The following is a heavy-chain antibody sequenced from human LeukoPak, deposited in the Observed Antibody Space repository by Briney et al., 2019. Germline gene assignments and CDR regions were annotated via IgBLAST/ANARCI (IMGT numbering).Heavy chain of an antibody. CDR2: MNPNSGNT. CDR1: GYTFTSYD. Sequence: ASVKVSCKASGYTFTSYDINWVRQATGQGLEWMGWMNPNSGNTGYAQKFQGRVTMTRNTSINTAYMGLSSLRSEDTAAYYCARAPEWGKSNFYYYMDVWGKGTTVTVSS. J-gene: IGHJ6*03. D-gene: IGHD1-26*01. V-gene: IGHV1-8*01. CDR3: ARAPEWGKSNFYYYMDV.